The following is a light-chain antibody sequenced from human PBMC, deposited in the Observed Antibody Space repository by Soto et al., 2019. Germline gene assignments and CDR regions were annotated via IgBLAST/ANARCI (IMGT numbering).Light chain of an antibody. CDR2: DAS. V-gene: IGKV1-5*01. J-gene: IGKJ4*01. CDR1: QSIGSW. CDR3: QQYKKYST. Sequence: DIPMTQSPSTLSASVGDRVTLTCRASQSIGSWLAWYQQKPGKAPKLLIYDASGLERGVPSRFSGSGSGTECTLTISSLQPDDFATYYCQQYKKYSTFGGGTKVDIK.